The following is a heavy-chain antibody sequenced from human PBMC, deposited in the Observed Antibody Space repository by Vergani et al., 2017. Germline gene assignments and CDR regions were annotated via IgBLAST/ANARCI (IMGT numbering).Heavy chain of an antibody. D-gene: IGHD3-10*01. CDR1: GHSFNSYR. V-gene: IGHV5-51*01. CDR3: ARHLLRFGELHQGYYGMEV. CDR2: IYPGDSDT. Sequence: EVQLVQSGAEVKKPGESLTIPCKVSGHSFNSYRIGWLRQMPGKGAEWIGIIYPGDSDTRYSLSFQGKVTITADKSISTACLQWSSLKASDTAMYYCARHLLRFGELHQGYYGMEVWGQGTTVTVSS. J-gene: IGHJ6*02.